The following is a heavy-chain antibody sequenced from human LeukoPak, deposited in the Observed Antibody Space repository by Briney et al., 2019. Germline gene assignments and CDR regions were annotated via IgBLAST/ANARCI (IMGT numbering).Heavy chain of an antibody. D-gene: IGHD3-3*01. CDR2: FDPEDGET. V-gene: IGHV1-24*01. CDR3: ATRRITIFGVVKEDAFDT. CDR1: GYTLTELS. J-gene: IGHJ3*02. Sequence: ASVKVSCKVSGYTLTELSMHWVRQAPGKGLEWMGGFDPEDGETIYAQKFQGRVTMTEDTSTDTAYMELSSLRSEDTAVYYCATRRITIFGVVKEDAFDTWGQGTMVAVSS.